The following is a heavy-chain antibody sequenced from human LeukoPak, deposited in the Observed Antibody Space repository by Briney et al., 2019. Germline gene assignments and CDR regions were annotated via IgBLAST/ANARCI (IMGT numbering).Heavy chain of an antibody. V-gene: IGHV4-59*08. J-gene: IGHJ6*02. Sequence: SETLSLTCTVSSSSISTYYWSWIRQSPGKGLEWMGYIFHSGSTTYNPSLSSRLTISVDTSKNQFSLELRSVTAADTAVYYCARQGTSGSYLTGLDVWGQGTTVTVSS. D-gene: IGHD3-22*01. CDR1: SSSISTYY. CDR2: IFHSGST. CDR3: ARQGTSGSYLTGLDV.